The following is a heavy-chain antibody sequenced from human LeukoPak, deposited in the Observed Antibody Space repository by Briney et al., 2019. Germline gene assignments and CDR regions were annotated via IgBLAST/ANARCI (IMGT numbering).Heavy chain of an antibody. D-gene: IGHD5-18*01. CDR3: ARMNTAMVNGLNYYYYMDV. V-gene: IGHV3-48*03. CDR2: IGSSGSTI. Sequence: GGSLRLSCAASGFTFSNYEMNWVRQAPGKGLEWVSYIGSSGSTIYYADSVKGRFTISRDNAKNSLYLQMNSLRADDTAVYYCARMNTAMVNGLNYYYYMDVWGKGTTVTISS. CDR1: GFTFSNYE. J-gene: IGHJ6*03.